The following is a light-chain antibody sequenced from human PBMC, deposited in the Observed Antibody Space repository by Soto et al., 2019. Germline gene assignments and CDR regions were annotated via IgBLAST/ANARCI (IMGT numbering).Light chain of an antibody. CDR2: EDS. CDR3: SAYAGSTTDVV. V-gene: IGLV2-23*01. J-gene: IGLJ2*01. CDR1: SSDVGSYNL. Sequence: QSVLTQPASVSGSPGQSITISCTGTSSDVGSYNLVSWYQKHPGKAPKLMISEDSKRPSGVSNRFSGSKSGNTASLTSSGLQAEDESYYYCSAYAGSTTDVVFGGGTKVTVL.